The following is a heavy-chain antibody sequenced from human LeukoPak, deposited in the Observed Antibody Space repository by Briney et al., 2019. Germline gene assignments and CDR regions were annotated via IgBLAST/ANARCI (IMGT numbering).Heavy chain of an antibody. D-gene: IGHD1/OR15-1a*01. V-gene: IGHV3-66*01. CDR2: IYSGGDT. CDR1: GFTVSSNY. CDR3: ARSNCNSCYLGVWYYFDY. J-gene: IGHJ4*02. Sequence: PGGSLRLSCAASGFTVSSNYMSWVRQAPGKGLEWVSVIYSGGDTYYADSVKGRFTISRDKSKNTLYLQMNSLRAEDTAVYYCARSNCNSCYLGVWYYFDYWGQGTLVTVSS.